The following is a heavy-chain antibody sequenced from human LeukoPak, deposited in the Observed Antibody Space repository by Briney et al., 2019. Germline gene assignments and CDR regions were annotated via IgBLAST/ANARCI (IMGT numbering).Heavy chain of an antibody. D-gene: IGHD3-22*01. CDR2: ISSSGSYI. CDR1: GFSFNIYT. CDR3: ARGALYDSSGNRYFQP. V-gene: IGHV3-21*01. Sequence: GGSLRLSCAASGFSFNIYTMNWVRQAPGKGLEWVSSISSSGSYISQADSLKGRFTISRDNAQNSLYLQMNSLRAEDTAVHYCARGALYDSSGNRYFQPWGQGTLVTVSS. J-gene: IGHJ1*01.